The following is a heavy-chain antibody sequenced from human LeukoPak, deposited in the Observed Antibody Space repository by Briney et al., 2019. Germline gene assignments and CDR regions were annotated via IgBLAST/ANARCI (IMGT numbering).Heavy chain of an antibody. V-gene: IGHV3-30*02. J-gene: IGHJ6*03. Sequence: GGSLRLSCAASGFTFSSYGMHWVRQAPGKGLEWVAFIRYDGSNKYYADSVKGRFTISRDNSKNTLYLQMNSLRAEDTAVYYCAKQGESRCWVNYMDVWGKGTTVTVSS. CDR2: IRYDGSNK. D-gene: IGHD2-21*01. CDR3: AKQGESRCWVNYMDV. CDR1: GFTFSSYG.